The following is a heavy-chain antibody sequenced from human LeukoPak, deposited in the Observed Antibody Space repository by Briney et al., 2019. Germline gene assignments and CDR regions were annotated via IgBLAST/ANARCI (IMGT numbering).Heavy chain of an antibody. Sequence: GGSLRLSCAASGFTFSSYAMSWVRQAPGKGLEWVSAISGSGGSTYYADSVKGRFTISRDNSKNTLYLQMNSLRAEDTTVYYCAKGVSSGWLSFDYWGQGTLVTVSS. D-gene: IGHD6-19*01. V-gene: IGHV3-23*01. J-gene: IGHJ4*02. CDR2: ISGSGGST. CDR3: AKGVSSGWLSFDY. CDR1: GFTFSSYA.